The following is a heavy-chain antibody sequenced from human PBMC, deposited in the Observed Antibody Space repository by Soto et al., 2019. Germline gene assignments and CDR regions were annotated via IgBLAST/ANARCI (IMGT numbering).Heavy chain of an antibody. V-gene: IGHV3-53*01. Sequence: GGSLRLSCAASGFTVSSNYMSWVRQAPGKGLEWVSVIYSGGSTYYADSVKGRFTISRDNSKNTLYLQMNSLRAEDTAVYYCAARVHRNYFDYCGQGTLVTVSS. CDR3: AARVHRNYFDY. CDR2: IYSGGST. D-gene: IGHD2-21*01. J-gene: IGHJ4*02. CDR1: GFTVSSNY.